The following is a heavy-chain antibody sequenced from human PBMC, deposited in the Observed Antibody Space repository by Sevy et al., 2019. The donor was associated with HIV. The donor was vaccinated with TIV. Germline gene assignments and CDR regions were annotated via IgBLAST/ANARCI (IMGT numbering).Heavy chain of an antibody. J-gene: IGHJ4*02. CDR2: ISYDGSEK. V-gene: IGHV3-30*04. CDR3: ARAQGVLLWFGEFPL. D-gene: IGHD3-10*01. CDR1: GFTFSSYV. Sequence: GESLKISCAASGFTFSSYVMHWVRQAPGKGLEWVAVISYDGSEKYHADSVKGRFTISRDNSKNTLYLQMNSLRTEDTAVYYCARAQGVLLWFGEFPLWGQGTLVTVSS.